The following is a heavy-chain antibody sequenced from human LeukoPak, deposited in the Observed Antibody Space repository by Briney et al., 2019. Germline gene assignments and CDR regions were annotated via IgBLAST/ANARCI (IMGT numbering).Heavy chain of an antibody. Sequence: GGSLRLSCAASGFTFSSYAMSWVRQAPGKGLEWVSAISGSGGTAYYADSVKGRFTISRDNSKNTLYLQMNSLRAEDTAVYYCAKRGYYDGSGYYMYYFDHWGQGTLVTVSS. V-gene: IGHV3-23*01. CDR1: GFTFSSYA. D-gene: IGHD3-22*01. J-gene: IGHJ4*02. CDR3: AKRGYYDGSGYYMYYFDH. CDR2: ISGSGGTA.